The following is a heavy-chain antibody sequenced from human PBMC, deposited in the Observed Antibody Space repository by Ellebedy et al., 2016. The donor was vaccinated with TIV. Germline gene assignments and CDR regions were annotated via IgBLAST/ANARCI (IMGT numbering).Heavy chain of an antibody. D-gene: IGHD1-1*01. Sequence: PGGSLRLSCAASGFTFSSYAMAWVRQVPGKGLEWVSAVSERDGRTFYADSVKGRFSISRDNFQNTLFLHMHSLAAGDTAVYYCTKRADNWGFFDYWGHGTLVTVSS. V-gene: IGHV3-23*01. J-gene: IGHJ4*01. CDR2: VSERDGRT. CDR3: TKRADNWGFFDY. CDR1: GFTFSSYA.